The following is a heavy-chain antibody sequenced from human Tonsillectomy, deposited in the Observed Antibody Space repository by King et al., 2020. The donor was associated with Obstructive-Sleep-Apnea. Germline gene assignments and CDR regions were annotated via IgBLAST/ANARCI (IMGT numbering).Heavy chain of an antibody. V-gene: IGHV3-53*04. J-gene: IGHJ3*02. CDR2: IYSADST. CDR1: GFSVRSDY. D-gene: IGHD3-3*01. Sequence: VQLVESGGALVQPGGSLRLSCAASGFSVRSDYMTWVRQAPGKGLEWVSLIYSADSTYYADSVKGRFTISRHISNNTLYLQMNSLRVDDTAVYYCARGWWRDDFWRGYQGFVISGHGALVIVSS. CDR3: ARGWWRDDFWRGYQGFVI.